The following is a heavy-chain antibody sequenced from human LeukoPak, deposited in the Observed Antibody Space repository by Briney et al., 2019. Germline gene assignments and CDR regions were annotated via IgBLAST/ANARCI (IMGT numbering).Heavy chain of an antibody. J-gene: IGHJ4*02. CDR1: GYTFTSYD. V-gene: IGHV1-8*01. Sequence: ASVKVSCEASGYTFTSYDINWVRQATGQGLEWMGWMNPNSGNTGYAQKSQGRVAMTRNTSISTAYMELSSLRSEDTAVYYCARAVPYGDYGFDYWGQGTLVTVSS. CDR3: ARAVPYGDYGFDY. CDR2: MNPNSGNT. D-gene: IGHD4-17*01.